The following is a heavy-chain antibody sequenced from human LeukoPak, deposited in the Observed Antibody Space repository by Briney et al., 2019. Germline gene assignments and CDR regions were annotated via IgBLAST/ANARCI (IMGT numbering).Heavy chain of an antibody. V-gene: IGHV4-4*07. CDR3: ARLITGTTTAFDI. CDR1: GGSISGYY. D-gene: IGHD1-7*01. CDR2: VYTSGST. Sequence: ASETLSLTCSVSGGSISGYYWTWIRQPAGKGLEWTGRVYTSGSTHYNPSLKTRLTMSVDTSKNQFSLKLSSVTAADTAVYYCARLITGTTTAFDIWGQGTMVTVSS. J-gene: IGHJ3*02.